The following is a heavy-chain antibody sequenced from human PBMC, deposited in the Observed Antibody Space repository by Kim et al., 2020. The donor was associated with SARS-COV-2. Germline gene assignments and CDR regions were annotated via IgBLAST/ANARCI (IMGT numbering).Heavy chain of an antibody. CDR2: IDPSDSYT. D-gene: IGHD2-15*01. Sequence: GESLKISCKGSGYSFTSYWITWVHQKPGKGLEWMGRIDPSDSYTNYSPSFQGHVTSSADKSISTAYLQWSSLKASDTAMYYCARLRHCSGGSCYFVVDHCGQGTLVTVSS. J-gene: IGHJ4*02. CDR3: ARLRHCSGGSCYFVVDH. V-gene: IGHV5-10-1*01. CDR1: GYSFTSYW.